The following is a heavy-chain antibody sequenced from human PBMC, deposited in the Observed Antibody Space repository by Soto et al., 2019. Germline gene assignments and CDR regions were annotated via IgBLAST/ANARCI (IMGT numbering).Heavy chain of an antibody. CDR2: IYYSGST. Sequence: SETLSLTCPVSGGSISSYYWSWIRQPPGKGLEWIGYIYYSGSTNYNPSLKSRVTISVDTSKNQFSLKLSSVTAADPAVYYCARELPISSGCSLRFDYWGQGTPVTVSS. CDR1: GGSISSYY. CDR3: ARELPISSGCSLRFDY. J-gene: IGHJ4*02. V-gene: IGHV4-59*01. D-gene: IGHD6-19*01.